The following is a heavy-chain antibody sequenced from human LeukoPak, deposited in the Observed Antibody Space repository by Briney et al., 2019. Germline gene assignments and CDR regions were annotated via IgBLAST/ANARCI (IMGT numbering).Heavy chain of an antibody. J-gene: IGHJ5*02. CDR1: GYTFSSYG. Sequence: ASVKVSCKASGYTFSSYGISWVRQAPGQGLEWMRWIATYNGKTKYAEKVQGRVTMTTDTSTTTAYMELRTLRSDDTAVYYCARDMVGLAADGNWFDPWGQGTLVTVSS. CDR2: IATYNGKT. CDR3: ARDMVGLAADGNWFDP. D-gene: IGHD6-13*01. V-gene: IGHV1-18*01.